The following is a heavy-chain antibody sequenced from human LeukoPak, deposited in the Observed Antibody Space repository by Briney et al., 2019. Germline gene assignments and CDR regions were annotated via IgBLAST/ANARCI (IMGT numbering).Heavy chain of an antibody. Sequence: PGGSLRLSCAASGFTFSSYSMNWVRQAPGKGLEWVSYISSSSSTIYYADSVKGRFTISRDNSKNTLYLQMNSLRAEDTAVYYCARHGYSYGRTDAFDIWGQGTMVTVSS. CDR1: GFTFSSYS. CDR3: ARHGYSYGRTDAFDI. D-gene: IGHD5-18*01. J-gene: IGHJ3*02. CDR2: ISSSSSTI. V-gene: IGHV3-48*01.